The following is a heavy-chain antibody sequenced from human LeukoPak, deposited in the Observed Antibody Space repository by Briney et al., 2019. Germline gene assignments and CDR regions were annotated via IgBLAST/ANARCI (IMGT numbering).Heavy chain of an antibody. D-gene: IGHD7-27*01. Sequence: GGSLRLSCTVSGFTFSSYWMSWVRQAPGKGLEWVANIKQDGSEKYYVDSVKGRFTISRDNAKNSLYLQMNSLRAEDTAVYYCALELGARGGSWFDPWGQGTLVTVSS. CDR2: IKQDGSEK. CDR1: GFTFSSYW. V-gene: IGHV3-7*01. J-gene: IGHJ5*02. CDR3: ALELGARGGSWFDP.